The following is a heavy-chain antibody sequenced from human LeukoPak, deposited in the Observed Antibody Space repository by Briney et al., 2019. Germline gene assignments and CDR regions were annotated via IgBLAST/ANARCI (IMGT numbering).Heavy chain of an antibody. CDR3: ARGGGSLDY. CDR1: GDSVSSNSAG. CDR2: TYYRSKWYN. D-gene: IGHD2-15*01. J-gene: IGHJ4*02. Sequence: SQTLSLTCAISGDSVSSNSAGWSWIRQSPSRGLEWLGRTYYRSKWYNDYAISVTSRITINPDTSKNQFSLQLNSVTPEDTAVYYCARGGGSLDYWGQGILVTVSS. V-gene: IGHV6-1*01.